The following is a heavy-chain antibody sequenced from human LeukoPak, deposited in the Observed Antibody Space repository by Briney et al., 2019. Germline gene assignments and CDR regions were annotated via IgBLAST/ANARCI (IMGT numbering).Heavy chain of an antibody. V-gene: IGHV1-8*02. CDR3: ARGPYYYDSSGYYHDY. J-gene: IGHJ4*02. D-gene: IGHD3-22*01. Sequence: GASVKVSCKASGYTFTSYGISWVRQATGQGLEWMGWMNPNSGNTGYAQKFQGRVTMTRNTSISTAYMELSSLRSEDTAVYYCARGPYYYDSSGYYHDYWGQGTLVTVSS. CDR1: GYTFTSYG. CDR2: MNPNSGNT.